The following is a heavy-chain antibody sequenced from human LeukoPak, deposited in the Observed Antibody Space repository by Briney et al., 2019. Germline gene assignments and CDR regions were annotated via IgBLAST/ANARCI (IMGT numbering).Heavy chain of an antibody. Sequence: SETLSLTCTVSGDSINSYHWSWIRQPAGKGLEWIGRIHMSGSTDYNPSLRSRVAISMDNSKNQFSLKLKSVTAADTAVYYCARDDSSRDDSGGYHYWGQGTLVTISS. D-gene: IGHD3-22*01. V-gene: IGHV4-4*07. J-gene: IGHJ4*02. CDR3: ARDDSSRDDSGGYHY. CDR1: GDSINSYH. CDR2: IHMSGST.